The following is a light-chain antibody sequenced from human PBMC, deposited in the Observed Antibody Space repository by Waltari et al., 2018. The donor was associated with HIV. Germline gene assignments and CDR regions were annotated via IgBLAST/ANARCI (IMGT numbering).Light chain of an antibody. CDR3: AAWDDSLNGVYV. J-gene: IGLJ1*01. V-gene: IGLV1-47*01. CDR2: RDN. CDR1: SSNIGTNY. Sequence: QSVLTQPPSASATPGQRVTISCSGSSSNIGTNYVFWYQQLPGTAPKLLIFRDNERPSGVPDRFSGSRSGTAASLVISGLRSEDEAEYYCAAWDDSLNGVYVFGSGTRVTVL.